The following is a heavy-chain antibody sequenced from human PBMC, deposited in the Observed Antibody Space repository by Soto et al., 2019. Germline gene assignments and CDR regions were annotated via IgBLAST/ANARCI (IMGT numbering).Heavy chain of an antibody. CDR1: GFTFSNAW. CDR3: TPGSGYYDSSGSPS. D-gene: IGHD3-22*01. V-gene: IGHV3-15*01. Sequence: GSLRLSCAASGFTFSNAWMSWVRQAPGKGLEWVGRIKSKTDGGTTDYAAPVKGRFTISRDDSKNTLYLQMNSLKTEDTAVYYCTPGSGYYDSSGSPSWGQGTLVTVSS. J-gene: IGHJ5*02. CDR2: IKSKTDGGTT.